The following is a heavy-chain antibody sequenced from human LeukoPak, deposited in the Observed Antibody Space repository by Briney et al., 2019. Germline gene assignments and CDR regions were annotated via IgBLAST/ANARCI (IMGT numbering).Heavy chain of an antibody. CDR3: ARGSSGWEGGNYYYYMDV. J-gene: IGHJ6*03. CDR2: IYTSGST. CDR1: GGSISSYY. V-gene: IGHV4-4*07. Sequence: SETLSLTCTVSGGSISSYYWSWIRQPAGKGLEWIGRIYTSGSTNYNPSLKSRVTMSVDTSKNQFSLKLSSVTAADTAMYYCARGSSGWEGGNYYYYMDVWGKGTTVTVSS. D-gene: IGHD6-19*01.